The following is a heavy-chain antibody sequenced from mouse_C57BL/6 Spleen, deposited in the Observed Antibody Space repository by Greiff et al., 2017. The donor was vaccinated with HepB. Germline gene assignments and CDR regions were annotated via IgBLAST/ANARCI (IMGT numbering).Heavy chain of an antibody. CDR1: GYTFTSYW. D-gene: IGHD2-4*01. J-gene: IGHJ3*01. V-gene: IGHV1-59*01. Sequence: QVQLQQPGAELVRPGTSVKLSCKASGYTFTSYWMHWVKQRPGQGLEWIGVIDPSDSYTNYNQKFKGKATLTVDTSSSTAYMQLSSLTSEDSAVYYCARGDMNDYDWGQGTLVTVSA. CDR2: IDPSDSYT. CDR3: ARGDMNDYD.